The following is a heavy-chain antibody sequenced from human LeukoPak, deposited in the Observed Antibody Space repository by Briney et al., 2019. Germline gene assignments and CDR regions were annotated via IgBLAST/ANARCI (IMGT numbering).Heavy chain of an antibody. V-gene: IGHV4-38-2*02. CDR3: ARELGYCSGGSCPSRAFDI. D-gene: IGHD2-15*01. CDR2: IYYSGST. J-gene: IGHJ3*02. CDR1: AYSISSRYY. Sequence: PSETLSLTCTVSAYSISSRYYWGWIRQPPGKGLEWIGSIYYSGSTYYNPSLKSRVTISVDTSKNQFSLKLSSVTAADTAVYYCARELGYCSGGSCPSRAFDIWGQGTMVTVSS.